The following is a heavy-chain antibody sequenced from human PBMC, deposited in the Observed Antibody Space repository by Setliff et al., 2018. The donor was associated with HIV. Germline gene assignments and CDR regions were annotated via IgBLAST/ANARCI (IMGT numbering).Heavy chain of an antibody. CDR1: GLTFSSYS. CDR3: AKGDSFVFSYVYPDY. D-gene: IGHD3-22*01. J-gene: IGHJ4*02. V-gene: IGHV3-48*01. Sequence: PGGSLRLSCVASGLTFSSYSMNWVRQAPGKGLEWVSYISPSSSTLYYADSVKGRFTIARDNAKNTLYVQMNSLRAEDTAVYYCAKGDSFVFSYVYPDYWGPGTLVTVSS. CDR2: ISPSSSTL.